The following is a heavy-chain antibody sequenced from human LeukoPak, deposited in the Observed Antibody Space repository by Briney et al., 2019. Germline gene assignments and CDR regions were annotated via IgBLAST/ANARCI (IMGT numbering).Heavy chain of an antibody. CDR2: IYYSGST. CDR1: GGSISSYY. D-gene: IGHD1-14*01. Sequence: PSETLSLTCTVSGGSISSYYWSWIRQPPGKGLEWIGYIYYSGSTNYNPSLKSRVTISVDTSKNQFSLKLSSVTAADTAVYYCARHAFEPLPRPYYFDYWGQGTLVTVSS. J-gene: IGHJ4*02. V-gene: IGHV4-59*08. CDR3: ARHAFEPLPRPYYFDY.